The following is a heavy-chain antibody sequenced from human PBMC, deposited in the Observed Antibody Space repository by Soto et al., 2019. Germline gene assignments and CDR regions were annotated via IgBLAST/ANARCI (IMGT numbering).Heavy chain of an antibody. Sequence: WASVKVSCKASGFTFTSSAVQWVRQARGQRLEWIGWIVVGSGNTNYAQKFQERVTITRDMSTSTAYMELSSLRSEDTAVYYCAADTLVVITTSYYYYYGMDVWGQGTTVTVSS. CDR3: AADTLVVITTSYYYYYGMDV. V-gene: IGHV1-58*01. CDR1: GFTFTSSA. D-gene: IGHD3-22*01. CDR2: IVVGSGNT. J-gene: IGHJ6*02.